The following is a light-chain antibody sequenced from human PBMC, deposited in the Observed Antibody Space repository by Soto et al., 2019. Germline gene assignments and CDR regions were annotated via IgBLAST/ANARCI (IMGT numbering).Light chain of an antibody. CDR2: DAS. CDR3: HTYNSYSLHT. V-gene: IGKV1-5*01. J-gene: IGKJ2*01. Sequence: DIQMTQSPSTLSASVGDRITITCRASQRVSRRLAWYQQKPGKAPKLLIYDASSLESGVPSRFSGRGSGTEFTLTISSLQPDDCATYYCHTYNSYSLHTFGQGTKVDIK. CDR1: QRVSRR.